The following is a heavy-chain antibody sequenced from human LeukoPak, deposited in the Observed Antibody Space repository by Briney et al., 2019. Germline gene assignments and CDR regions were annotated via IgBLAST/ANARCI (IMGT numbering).Heavy chain of an antibody. CDR3: ARDRGPQDYDFWSGSRKPSYFDY. CDR1: GGSISSSSYY. CDR2: IYYSGST. D-gene: IGHD3-3*01. Sequence: SETLSLTCTVSGGSISSSSYYWGWIRQPPGKGLEWIGYIYYSGSTNYNPSLKSRVTISVDTSKNQFSLKLSSVTAADTAVYYCARDRGPQDYDFWSGSRKPSYFDYWGQGTLVTVSS. J-gene: IGHJ4*02. V-gene: IGHV4-61*01.